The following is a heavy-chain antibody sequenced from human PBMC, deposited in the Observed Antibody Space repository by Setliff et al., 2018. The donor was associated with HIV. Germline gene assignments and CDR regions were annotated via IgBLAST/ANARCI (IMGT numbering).Heavy chain of an antibody. CDR2: ISQSGTA. Sequence: SETLSLTCAVSGGSMRTGDWWSWVRQSPGKGLEWIGEISQSGTANYNPSLRSRVTISVDTSRNQFSLKMNSVTAADTAVYYCARDRALRFSQSPSFNYCDVWGQGALVTVSS. CDR1: GGSMRTGDW. J-gene: IGHJ1*01. V-gene: IGHV4-4*02. CDR3: ARDRALRFSQSPSFNYCDV. D-gene: IGHD2-21*01.